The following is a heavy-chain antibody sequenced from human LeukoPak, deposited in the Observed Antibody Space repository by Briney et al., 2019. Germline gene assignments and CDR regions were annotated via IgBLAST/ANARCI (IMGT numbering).Heavy chain of an antibody. V-gene: IGHV1-2*02. J-gene: IGHJ6*02. CDR2: INPNSGGT. D-gene: IGHD2-2*01. Sequence: ASVKVSCKASGYTFTGYYMHWVRQAPGQGLEWMGWINPNSGGTNYAQKFQGRVTMTRDTSISTAYVELSRLRSDDTAVYYCARDLYCSSTSCHYYYYYYGMDVWGQGTTVTVSS. CDR1: GYTFTGYY. CDR3: ARDLYCSSTSCHYYYYYYGMDV.